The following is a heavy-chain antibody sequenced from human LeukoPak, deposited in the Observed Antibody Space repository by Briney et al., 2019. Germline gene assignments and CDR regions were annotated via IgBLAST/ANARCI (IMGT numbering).Heavy chain of an antibody. J-gene: IGHJ4*02. Sequence: ASVKVSCKASGYTFTSYYMHWVRQAPGQGLEWMGIINPSGGSTSSAQKFQGRVTMTRDTSTSTVYMELSSLRSEDTAVYYCASVPGYYYGSGSYPFDYWGQGTLVTVSS. CDR3: ASVPGYYYGSGSYPFDY. CDR1: GYTFTSYY. D-gene: IGHD3-10*01. CDR2: INPSGGST. V-gene: IGHV1-46*01.